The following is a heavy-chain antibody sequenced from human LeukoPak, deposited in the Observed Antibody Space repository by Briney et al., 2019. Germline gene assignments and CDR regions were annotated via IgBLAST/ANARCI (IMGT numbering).Heavy chain of an antibody. J-gene: IGHJ4*02. D-gene: IGHD3-10*01. Sequence: KASETLSLTCTVSGGSISSYYWSWIRQPPGKGLEWIGYIYYSGSTNYNPSLKSRVTISVDTSKNQFSLKLSSVTAADTAVYYCARGITMVRGVPFFDYWGQGTLVTVSS. V-gene: IGHV4-59*01. CDR2: IYYSGST. CDR3: ARGITMVRGVPFFDY. CDR1: GGSISSYY.